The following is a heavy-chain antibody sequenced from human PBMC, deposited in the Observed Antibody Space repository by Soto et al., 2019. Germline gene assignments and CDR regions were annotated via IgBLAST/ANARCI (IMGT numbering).Heavy chain of an antibody. CDR2: IYPGDSDT. Sequence: GGSLKISCKCTCDIFPDYWIGWVRQLPGPGLEWMGIIYPGDSDTRYSPSFQGHVTITVDKSTSTAYLQWNTLKASETAMYYCATQSSNLRSYYSVMHFWVHGTQVTV. CDR3: ATQSSNLRSYYSVMHF. J-gene: IGHJ6*02. V-gene: IGHV5-51*01. CDR1: CDIFPDYW. D-gene: IGHD4-4*01.